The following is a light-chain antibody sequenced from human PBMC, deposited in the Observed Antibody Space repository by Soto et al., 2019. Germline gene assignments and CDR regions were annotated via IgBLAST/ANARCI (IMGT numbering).Light chain of an antibody. V-gene: IGLV1-51*01. CDR2: DNN. CDR3: GTWDSSLSTGI. CDR1: SSNIGESY. J-gene: IGLJ2*01. Sequence: QSVLTQPPSVSAAPGQKVTISCSGSSSNIGESYVSWYQHLPGTAPKLLIYDNNKRPSGIPDRFSGSSSGTSATLGITGLQTGDEVDYYCGTWDSSLSTGIFGGGAKLTVL.